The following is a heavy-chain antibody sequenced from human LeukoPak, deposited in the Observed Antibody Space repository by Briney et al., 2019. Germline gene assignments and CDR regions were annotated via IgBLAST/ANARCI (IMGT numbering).Heavy chain of an antibody. CDR1: GFTFSNYA. CDR3: AKVDSGIVATGSPYFDY. Sequence: GGSLRLSCAASGFTFSNYAMSWVRQAPGKGLEWVSSLSGSGGSTYHADSVKGRFTISRDNSKNTLYLQMNSLRAEDTAVYYCAKVDSGIVATGSPYFDYWGQGTLVTVSS. CDR2: LSGSGGST. J-gene: IGHJ4*02. V-gene: IGHV3-23*01. D-gene: IGHD6-13*01.